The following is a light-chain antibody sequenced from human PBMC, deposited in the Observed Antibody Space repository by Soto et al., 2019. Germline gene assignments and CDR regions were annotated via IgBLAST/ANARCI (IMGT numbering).Light chain of an antibody. J-gene: IGKJ3*01. CDR1: QSLSSR. CDR3: QQFISYPLT. Sequence: DIQMTQSPSTLSASVGDRVTITCRARQSLSSRLAWYQQRPGKAPKLLIYKTSTLQSGVPSRFSGRGSGTEFTLSISRLQPDVFATYYCQQFISYPLTFGHLTKVDIK. V-gene: IGKV1-5*03. CDR2: KTS.